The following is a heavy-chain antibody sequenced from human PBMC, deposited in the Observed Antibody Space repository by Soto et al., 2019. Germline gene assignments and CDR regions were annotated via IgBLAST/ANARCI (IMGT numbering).Heavy chain of an antibody. V-gene: IGHV3-20*04. CDR3: ARSSSSWNDPHFEY. CDR2: INWNVYST. D-gene: IGHD6-13*01. Sequence: ALRVSWATSLFTSDDYAMNLVRHYPGKGLEWVSGINWNVYSTGYADSVKGRFTISRDNAKNSLYLQMNSLRAEDTALYYCARSSSSWNDPHFEYWGQGTRVSVSS. CDR1: LFTSDDYA. J-gene: IGHJ4*02.